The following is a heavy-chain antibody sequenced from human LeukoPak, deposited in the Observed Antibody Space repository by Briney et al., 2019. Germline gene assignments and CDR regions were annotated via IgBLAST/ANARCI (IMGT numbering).Heavy chain of an antibody. CDR1: GYSFSSYY. V-gene: IGHV5-51*01. Sequence: GESLKISCNVSGYSFSSYYIGWVRRMPGKGREWMVIIYPGDYDSRYSPSFQGQVTLSADKSISTAYLQWSGLKASDTAIYYCARRNNDRSGFYYFDSWGQGTLVTVSS. CDR3: ARRNNDRSGFYYFDS. J-gene: IGHJ4*02. D-gene: IGHD3-22*01. CDR2: IYPGDYDS.